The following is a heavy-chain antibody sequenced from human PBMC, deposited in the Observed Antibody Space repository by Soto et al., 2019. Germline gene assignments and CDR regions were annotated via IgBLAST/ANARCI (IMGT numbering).Heavy chain of an antibody. J-gene: IGHJ4*02. CDR2: SNWDGGTT. D-gene: IGHD2-21*02. Sequence: EVQLVESGGVVVQPGGSLRLSCVTSGFTFDDYSMHWVRQSPGRGLEWVSVSNWDGGTTHYADSVKGRFTISRDNSKSSLYLQMNRLRTEGTALYYCAKCNSAGDCSSFDSWGQGTLVTVSA. CDR1: GFTFDDYS. V-gene: IGHV3-43*01. CDR3: AKCNSAGDCSSFDS.